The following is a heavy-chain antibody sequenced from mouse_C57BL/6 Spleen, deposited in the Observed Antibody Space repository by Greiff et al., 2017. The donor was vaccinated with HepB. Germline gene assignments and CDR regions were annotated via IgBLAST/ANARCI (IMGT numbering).Heavy chain of an antibody. CDR2: INPNNGGT. V-gene: IGHV1-18*01. J-gene: IGHJ4*01. D-gene: IGHD2-5*01. Sequence: EVQLQQSGPELVKPGASVKIPCKASGYTFTDYNMDWVKQSHGKSLEWIGDINPNNGGTIYNQKFKGKATLTVDKSSSTAYMELRSLTSEDTAVYYCARLGYYSNYGAMDYWGQRTSVTVSS. CDR1: GYTFTDYN. CDR3: ARLGYYSNYGAMDY.